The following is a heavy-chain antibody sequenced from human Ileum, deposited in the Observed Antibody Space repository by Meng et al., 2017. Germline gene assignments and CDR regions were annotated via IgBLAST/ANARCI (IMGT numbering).Heavy chain of an antibody. J-gene: IGHJ4*02. CDR3: ARGVTGYSSSWDYFDY. D-gene: IGHD6-13*01. V-gene: IGHV3-11*01. CDR1: GLTFSDYY. CDR2: ISGSGRTI. Sequence: QVQLVESGGGLVKPGGSLRLSCAASGLTFSDYYMNWIRQAPGKGLEWVSFISGSGRTIYQADSVKGRFTISRNNAKNSLYLQMNSLRAEDTAVYFCARGVTGYSSSWDYFDYWGRGTLVTVSS.